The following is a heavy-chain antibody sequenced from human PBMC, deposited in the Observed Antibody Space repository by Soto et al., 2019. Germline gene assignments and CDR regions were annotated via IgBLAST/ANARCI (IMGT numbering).Heavy chain of an antibody. V-gene: IGHV4-34*01. D-gene: IGHD3-3*01. CDR3: AGFTIFGVASPAYWFDP. J-gene: IGHJ5*02. CDR2: INHSGST. Sequence: SETLSLTCAVYGGSFSCYYWSWIRQPPGKGLEWIGEINHSGSTNYNPSLKSRVTISVDTSKNQFSLKLSSVTAADTAVYYCAGFTIFGVASPAYWFDPWGQGTLVTVSS. CDR1: GGSFSCYY.